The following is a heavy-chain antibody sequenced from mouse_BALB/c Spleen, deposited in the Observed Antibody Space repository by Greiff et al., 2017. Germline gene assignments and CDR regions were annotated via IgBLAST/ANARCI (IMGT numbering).Heavy chain of an antibody. CDR3: ARVGYGSSYFDY. CDR2: IYPGDGDT. D-gene: IGHD1-1*01. V-gene: IGHV1-82*01. J-gene: IGHJ2*01. CDR1: GYAFSSSW. Sequence: QVQLKESGPELVKPGASVKISCKASGYAFSSSWMNWVKQRPGQGLEWIGRIYPGDGDTNYNGKFKGKATLTADKSSSTAYMQLSSLTSVDSAVYFCARVGYGSSYFDYWGQGTTLTVSS.